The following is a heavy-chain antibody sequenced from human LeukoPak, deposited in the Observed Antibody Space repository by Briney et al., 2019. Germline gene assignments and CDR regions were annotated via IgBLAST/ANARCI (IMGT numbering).Heavy chain of an antibody. CDR2: INTNTGSP. CDR1: GYTFTSYA. V-gene: IGHV7-4-1*02. J-gene: IGHJ4*02. Sequence: ASVKVSCKASGYTFTSYAMNWVRQAPGQGLEWMGWINTNTGSPTYAQGFTGRFVFSLDTSVSTAYLQISSLRAEDTAVYYCARVGAAVSYKTDFDYWGQGTLVTVSS. CDR3: ARVGAAVSYKTDFDY. D-gene: IGHD1-1*01.